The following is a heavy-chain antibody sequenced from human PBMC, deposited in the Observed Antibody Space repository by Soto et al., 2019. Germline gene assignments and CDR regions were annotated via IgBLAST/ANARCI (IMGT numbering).Heavy chain of an antibody. J-gene: IGHJ4*02. CDR2: IFHSGST. CDR1: GGSISGYY. D-gene: IGHD5-18*01. CDR3: AKVRGYASGWRYFDY. Sequence: SETLSLTCNVSGGSISGYYWSWIRQAPGKGLQWIGYIFHSGSTSYNPSLRSRVTISVDTSKNQFSLKVNSVTAADTAVYYCAKVRGYASGWRYFDYWGQGTLVPVSS. V-gene: IGHV4-59*01.